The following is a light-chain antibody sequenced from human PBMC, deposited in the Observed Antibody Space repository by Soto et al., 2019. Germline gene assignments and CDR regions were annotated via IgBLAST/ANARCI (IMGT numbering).Light chain of an antibody. J-gene: IGKJ3*01. CDR2: DST. CDR1: QSIASH. CDR3: QQLGSWPIT. V-gene: IGKV3-11*01. Sequence: IVLTQSPATLSLSPGERATLSCRASQSIASHLAWYQQRPGQPPRLLNYDSTNRVAGIPDTFSGSGSGTDFTPTITSPEPEDFAVYYCQQLGSWPITFGPGTKVDL.